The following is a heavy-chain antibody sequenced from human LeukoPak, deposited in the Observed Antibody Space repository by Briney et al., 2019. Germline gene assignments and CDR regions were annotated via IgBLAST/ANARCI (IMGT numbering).Heavy chain of an antibody. D-gene: IGHD5-18*01. CDR1: GGTFIKYT. Sequence: SVKVSCKASGGTFIKYTISWVRQRPGQGLEWMGGITPLFGTANYAQKFQGRVTITRDTSASTAYMELSSLRSEDTAVYYCARESYSYGLYFDYWGQGTLVTVSS. V-gene: IGHV1-69*05. CDR2: ITPLFGTA. CDR3: ARESYSYGLYFDY. J-gene: IGHJ4*02.